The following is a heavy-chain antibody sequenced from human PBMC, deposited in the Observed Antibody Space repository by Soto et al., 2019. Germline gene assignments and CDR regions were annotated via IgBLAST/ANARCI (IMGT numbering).Heavy chain of an antibody. Sequence: SGGSLRLSCAASGFSFNTYAMHWVRQAPGKGLEWVAVILYDGSKKDYADSVKGRFTISRDNSKNTLYLQMNSLRSEDTAVYYCARANIAWHDVGGMDVWGQGTTVTVSS. CDR2: ILYDGSKK. J-gene: IGHJ6*01. D-gene: IGHD1-1*01. CDR1: GFSFNTYA. CDR3: ARANIAWHDVGGMDV. V-gene: IGHV3-30*14.